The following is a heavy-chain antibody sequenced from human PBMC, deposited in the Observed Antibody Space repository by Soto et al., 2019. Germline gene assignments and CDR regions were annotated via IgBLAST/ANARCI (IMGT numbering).Heavy chain of an antibody. CDR1: GFTFSDYY. V-gene: IGHV3-11*06. CDR3: ARVLRYCSGGSCYGLDI. Sequence: QVQLVESGGGLVKPGGSLRLSCAASGFTFSDYYMSWIRQAPGKGLEWVSYISSGSSYIYYADSVKGRFTISRDNAKKSLYLQMNSLRAEDTAVYYCARVLRYCSGGSCYGLDIWGQGTMVTVSS. J-gene: IGHJ3*02. D-gene: IGHD2-15*01. CDR2: ISSGSSYI.